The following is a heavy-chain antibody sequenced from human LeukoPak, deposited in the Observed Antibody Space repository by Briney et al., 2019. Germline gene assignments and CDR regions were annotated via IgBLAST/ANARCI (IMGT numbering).Heavy chain of an antibody. J-gene: IGHJ4*02. Sequence: GGSLRLSCAASGFTFRSYAMGRVRQASGKGLEWFATISGSDCRTDYADSVKGQFTIYRHNFRNTLYLQMNSLSAEDTAVYSCARVGCSNVACLPDRRDFDHWGQGTLVTVSS. CDR3: ARVGCSNVACLPDRRDFDH. D-gene: IGHD2-8*01. CDR1: GFTFRSYA. V-gene: IGHV3-23*01. CDR2: ISGSDCRT.